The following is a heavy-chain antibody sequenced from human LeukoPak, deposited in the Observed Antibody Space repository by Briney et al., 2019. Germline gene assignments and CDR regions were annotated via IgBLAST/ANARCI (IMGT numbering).Heavy chain of an antibody. CDR2: IYPGDSDT. D-gene: IGHD5-24*01. Sequence: GESLKISCKGSGYSFTSYWIGWVRQMPGKGLEWMGIIYPGDSDTGYSPSFQGQVTISADKSISTAYLQWSSLKASDAAMYYCARQEGDGYNEGYFDYWGQGTLVTVSS. J-gene: IGHJ4*02. CDR1: GYSFTSYW. V-gene: IGHV5-51*01. CDR3: ARQEGDGYNEGYFDY.